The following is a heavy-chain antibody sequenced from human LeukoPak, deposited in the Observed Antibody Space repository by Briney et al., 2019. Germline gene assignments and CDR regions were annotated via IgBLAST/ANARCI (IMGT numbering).Heavy chain of an antibody. CDR1: GFTFSTYW. CDR3: ARDTMATSRDFDY. J-gene: IGHJ4*02. D-gene: IGHD3-10*01. Sequence: GGSLRLSCAASGFTFSTYWMHWVRQAPGKGLVWVSRITSDGSITSYADSVKGRFTISRDNAKNTLFLQMNSLRDEDTAVYYCARDTMATSRDFDYWGQGTLVTVSS. CDR2: ITSDGSIT. V-gene: IGHV3-74*01.